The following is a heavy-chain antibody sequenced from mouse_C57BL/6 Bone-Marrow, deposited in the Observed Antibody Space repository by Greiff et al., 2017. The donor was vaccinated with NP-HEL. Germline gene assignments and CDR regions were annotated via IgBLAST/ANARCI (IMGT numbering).Heavy chain of an antibody. V-gene: IGHV3-6*01. CDR2: ISYDGSN. CDR3: ARDRGYGSLWYFDV. Sequence: EVQRVESGPGLVKPSQSLSLTCSVTGYSITSGYYWNWIRQFPGNKLEWMGYISYDGSNNYNPSLKNRISITRDTSKNQFFLKLNSVTTEDTATYYCARDRGYGSLWYFDVWGTGTTVTVSS. CDR1: GYSITSGYY. J-gene: IGHJ1*03. D-gene: IGHD1-1*01.